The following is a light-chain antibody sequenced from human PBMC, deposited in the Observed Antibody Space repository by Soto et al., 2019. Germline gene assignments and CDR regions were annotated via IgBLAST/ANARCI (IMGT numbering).Light chain of an antibody. CDR3: QQYNNWWT. V-gene: IGKV3-15*01. CDR2: GAS. J-gene: IGKJ1*01. CDR1: QGVSSY. Sequence: DIVMTQSPATLSVSPGDRATLTCRASQGVSSYLAWYQQKPGQAPRLLIYGASTRATGIPARFSGGGSGTEFTLTISSLQSEDFAVYYCQQYNNWWTFGQGTKVDIK.